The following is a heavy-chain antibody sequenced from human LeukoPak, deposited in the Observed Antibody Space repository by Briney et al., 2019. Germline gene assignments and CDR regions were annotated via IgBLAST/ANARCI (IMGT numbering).Heavy chain of an antibody. CDR1: GYTFTSYG. Sequence: ASVKVSCKASGYTFTSYGTSWVRQAPGQGLEWMGWMNPNSGNTGYAQKFQGRVTMTRNTSISTAYMELSSLRSEDTAVYYCARAGGYCGRISCPYYFDYWGQGSLVAVSS. CDR3: ARAGGYCGRISCPYYFDY. V-gene: IGHV1-8*02. D-gene: IGHD2-15*01. CDR2: MNPNSGNT. J-gene: IGHJ4*02.